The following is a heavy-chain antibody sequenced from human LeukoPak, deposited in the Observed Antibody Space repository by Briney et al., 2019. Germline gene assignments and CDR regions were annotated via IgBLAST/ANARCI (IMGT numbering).Heavy chain of an antibody. D-gene: IGHD7-27*01. CDR3: ARHVGISF. CDR1: GFTFSGAW. CDR2: IREDGTER. J-gene: IGHJ4*02. Sequence: GGSLRLSCTASGFTFSGAWMTWVRQAPGKGLEWVANIREDGTERNYVDSVKVRFTISRDNAKNSLFLQMSNLRDDDTAIYYCARHVGISFWGQGTLVTVSS. V-gene: IGHV3-7*01.